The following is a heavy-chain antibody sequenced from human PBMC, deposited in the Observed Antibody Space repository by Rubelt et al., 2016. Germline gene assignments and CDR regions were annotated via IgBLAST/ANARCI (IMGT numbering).Heavy chain of an antibody. D-gene: IGHD2-2*01. CDR3: ATGIVVVPAHVPSRDY. J-gene: IGHJ4*02. CDR1: GYTLTELS. CDR2: FDPEDGET. Sequence: QVQLVQSGAEVKKPGASVKVSCKVSGYTLTELSMHWVRQAPGKGLEWMGGFDPEDGETIYAQKFQGRVTMTEATPTATAYMELSSLRSEDTAVYYCATGIVVVPAHVPSRDYWGQGTLVTVSS. V-gene: IGHV1-24*01.